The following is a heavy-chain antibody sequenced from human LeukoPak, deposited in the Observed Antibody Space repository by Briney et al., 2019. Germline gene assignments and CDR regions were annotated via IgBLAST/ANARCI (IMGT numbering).Heavy chain of an antibody. D-gene: IGHD5-18*01. J-gene: IGHJ4*02. CDR3: ASGYSYGTFDY. V-gene: IGHV4-34*01. CDR2: INHSGST. CDR1: GGSFSGYY. Sequence: SETLSLTCAVYGGSFSGYYWSWIRQPPGKGLEWIGEINHSGSTNYNPSLKSRVTISVDTSKNQFSLKLSSATAADTAVYYCASGYSYGTFDYWGQGTLVTVSS.